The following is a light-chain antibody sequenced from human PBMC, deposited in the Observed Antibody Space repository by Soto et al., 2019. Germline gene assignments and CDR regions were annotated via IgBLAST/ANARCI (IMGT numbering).Light chain of an antibody. V-gene: IGLV7-46*01. CDR2: DTS. J-gene: IGLJ3*02. CDR1: TGAVTSGHY. Sequence: QAVVPQEPSLTVSPGGAVTLTCGSSTGAVTSGHYPYWFQQEPGQAPRTLIYDTSKKFSWTPARFSGSLLGGKAALTLSGAQPEDEAEYYCLRSYGGPRLFGGGTKLTVL. CDR3: LRSYGGPRL.